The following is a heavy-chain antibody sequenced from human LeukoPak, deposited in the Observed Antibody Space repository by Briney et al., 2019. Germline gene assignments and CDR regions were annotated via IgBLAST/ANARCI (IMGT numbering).Heavy chain of an antibody. CDR1: GFTFSSYA. J-gene: IGHJ4*02. CDR2: ISSNGGST. CDR3: ASIGAVAGPGTFDY. D-gene: IGHD6-19*01. Sequence: GGSLRLSCAASGFTFSSYAMHWVRQAPGKGLEYVSAISSNGGSTYYANSVKGRFTISRDNSKNTLYLQMGSLRAEDMAVYYCASIGAVAGPGTFDYWGQGTLVTVSS. V-gene: IGHV3-64*01.